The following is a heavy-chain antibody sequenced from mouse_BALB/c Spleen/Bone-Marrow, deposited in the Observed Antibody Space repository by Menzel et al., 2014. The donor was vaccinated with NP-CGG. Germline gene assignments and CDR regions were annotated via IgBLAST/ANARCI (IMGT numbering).Heavy chain of an antibody. CDR1: GYTFTSSD. CDR2: IFPGNVST. CDR3: SRGGWLGGYFDV. Sequence: QVQLQQSGAELVKPGASVKLSCKASGYTFTSSDINWVRRRPEQGLAWIGGIFPGNVSTEYNDKFKVKATLTTDKSSSTVYMQLSRLTSEDSAVYFCSRGGWLGGYFDVWGAGTTVTVSS. V-gene: IGHV1-85*01. J-gene: IGHJ1*01. D-gene: IGHD2-3*01.